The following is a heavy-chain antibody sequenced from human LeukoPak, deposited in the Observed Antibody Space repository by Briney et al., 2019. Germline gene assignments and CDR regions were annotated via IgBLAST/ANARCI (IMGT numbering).Heavy chain of an antibody. CDR3: AKDAPNSSGWYNDAFDI. CDR1: GFTFSSYG. V-gene: IGHV3-30*02. J-gene: IGHJ3*02. Sequence: GGSLRLSCAASGFTFSSYGMHWVRQAPGKGLEWVAFIRYDGSNKYYADSVKGRFTISRDNSKNTLYLQMNSLRAEDTAVYYCAKDAPNSSGWYNDAFDIWGRGTMVTVSS. D-gene: IGHD6-19*01. CDR2: IRYDGSNK.